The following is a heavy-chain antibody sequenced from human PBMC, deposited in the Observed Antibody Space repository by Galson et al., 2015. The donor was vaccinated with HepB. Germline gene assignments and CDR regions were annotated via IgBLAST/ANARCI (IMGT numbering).Heavy chain of an antibody. D-gene: IGHD6-19*01. V-gene: IGHV2-5*02. CDR2: IYWDGDK. CDR1: GFSLSTYGVG. J-gene: IGHJ4*02. Sequence: PALVKPTQTLTLTCTFSGFSLSTYGVGVGWIRQPPGKALEWLALIYWDGDKRYSPFLERRLSITMDTSKNQVVLTLTNMDPVDTATYYCAHTFYSGGWYDSHDVDYWGQGALVTVSS. CDR3: AHTFYSGGWYDSHDVDY.